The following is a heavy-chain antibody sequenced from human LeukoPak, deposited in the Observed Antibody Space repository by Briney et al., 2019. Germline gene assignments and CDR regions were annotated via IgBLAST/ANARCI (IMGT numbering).Heavy chain of an antibody. CDR3: ARDLELTYYDSSGHDY. Sequence: GGSLRLSCAASGFTFSAYWMHWVRQVPGKGLLWVSRINGDGSTTNYAESVKGRFVISRDNARNTVYLQMNSLRAEDTAVYYCARDLELTYYDSSGHDYWGQGTLVTVSS. J-gene: IGHJ4*02. D-gene: IGHD3-22*01. V-gene: IGHV3-74*01. CDR2: INGDGSTT. CDR1: GFTFSAYW.